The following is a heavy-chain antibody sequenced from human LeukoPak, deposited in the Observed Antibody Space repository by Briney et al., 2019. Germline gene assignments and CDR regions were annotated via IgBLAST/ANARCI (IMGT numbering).Heavy chain of an antibody. J-gene: IGHJ3*02. D-gene: IGHD2-21*02. CDR3: ARGPWEVVGVTATHDAFDM. V-gene: IGHV4-4*07. Sequence: MPSETLSLTCIVPGTPISTYYWSWIRQPAGKGLELIGRIVSAGHTKYNPSLKSRVTMSVDTSKNQFSLNLTSLTAADTAIYYGARGPWEVVGVTATHDAFDMWGPGAMVTVSS. CDR1: GTPISTYY. CDR2: IVSAGHT.